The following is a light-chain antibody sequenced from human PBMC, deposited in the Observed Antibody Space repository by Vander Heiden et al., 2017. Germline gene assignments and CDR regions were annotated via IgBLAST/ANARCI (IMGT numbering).Light chain of an antibody. J-gene: IGKJ1*01. CDR2: AAS. V-gene: IGKV1-8*01. CDR1: KGISSY. CDR3: EQDDSYPWT. Sequence: AIRMTQSPSSFSASTGDRVTIVSRASKGISSYLAWYQQKPGKAPKLLIYAASTLQSGVPSRFSGSGSGTDFTLTISGLQSEDFATYYCEQDDSYPWTFGQGTKVEIK.